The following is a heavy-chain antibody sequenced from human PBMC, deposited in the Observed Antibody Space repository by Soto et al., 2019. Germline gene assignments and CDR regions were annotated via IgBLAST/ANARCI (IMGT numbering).Heavy chain of an antibody. Sequence: ASVKVSCKASGGTFSSYTISWVRQAPGQGLEWKGRIIPILGIANYAQKFQGRVTITADKSTSTAYMELSSLRSEDTAVYYCARVPSGGLEVVEDAFDIWGQGTMVTVSS. D-gene: IGHD3-16*01. J-gene: IGHJ3*02. CDR2: IIPILGIA. CDR3: ARVPSGGLEVVEDAFDI. CDR1: GGTFSSYT. V-gene: IGHV1-69*02.